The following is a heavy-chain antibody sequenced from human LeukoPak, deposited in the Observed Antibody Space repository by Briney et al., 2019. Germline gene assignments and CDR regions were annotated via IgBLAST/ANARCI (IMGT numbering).Heavy chain of an antibody. V-gene: IGHV3-66*01. Sequence: PGGSLRLSCAASGFTVSNNYMNWVRQAPAKGLEWVSLIYSGGTTYYADSVKGRFTISRDGSKNTLYLQMNSLRVEDTSVYYCASDPPAVTANTYGWGQGTLVTVSS. CDR3: ASDPPAVTANTYG. J-gene: IGHJ4*02. D-gene: IGHD5-18*01. CDR2: IYSGGTT. CDR1: GFTVSNNY.